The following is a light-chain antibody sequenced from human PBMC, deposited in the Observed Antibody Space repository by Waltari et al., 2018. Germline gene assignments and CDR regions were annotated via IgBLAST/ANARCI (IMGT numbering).Light chain of an antibody. J-gene: IGKJ1*01. V-gene: IGKV1-17*01. CDR1: QGIGND. CDR2: EAS. Sequence: SPSSLSASVGDRVIITCRASQGIGNDLGWYQQKRGKVPQRLIYEASTLQSGVPSRFSGSGSGTEFTLTISSLQPEDFATFYCLQYNTYPWTFGQGTKVEVK. CDR3: LQYNTYPWT.